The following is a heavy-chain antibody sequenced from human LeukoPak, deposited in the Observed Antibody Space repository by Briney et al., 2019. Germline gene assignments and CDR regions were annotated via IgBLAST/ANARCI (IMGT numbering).Heavy chain of an antibody. J-gene: IGHJ5*02. CDR3: ARGVYVWWELHRNWFDP. CDR2: ISPYNGKT. CDR1: GYIFSSND. V-gene: IGHV1-18*01. D-gene: IGHD1-26*01. Sequence: ASVKVSCKASGYIFSSNDITWVRQAPGQGLEWMGWISPYNGKTSYTQKLQGRFTMTTDTSTSTVYMELSSLRSEDTAVYYCARGVYVWWELHRNWFDPWGQGTLVTVSS.